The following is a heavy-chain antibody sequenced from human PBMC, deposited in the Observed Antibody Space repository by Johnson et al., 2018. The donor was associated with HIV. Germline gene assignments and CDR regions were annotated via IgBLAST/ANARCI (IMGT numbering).Heavy chain of an antibody. CDR3: ARDRKYSSSWEWGPDAFDI. D-gene: IGHD6-13*01. J-gene: IGHJ3*02. CDR2: IWYDGSNK. V-gene: IGHV3-33*01. CDR1: GFNFNGFG. Sequence: VQLVESGGGVVQPGRSLRLSCAASGFNFNGFGMHWVRQAPGKGLEWVAVIWYDGSNKFYADSVKGRFTISRDNSKNTLYLQMNSLRAEDTAGYCCARDRKYSSSWEWGPDAFDIWGQGTMVTVSS.